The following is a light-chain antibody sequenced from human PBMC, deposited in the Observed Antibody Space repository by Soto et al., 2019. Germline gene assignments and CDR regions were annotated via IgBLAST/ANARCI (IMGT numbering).Light chain of an antibody. V-gene: IGKV3-20*01. J-gene: IGKJ5*01. Sequence: EIVLTQSPGTLSLSPGERATLSCRASQSVSSSYLAWYQQKPGHAPRLLIYGASNRATGIPDRFSGSGSGTDFTLIINRLEPEDVAIYYCQQYGGSPRITFGQGTRLEIK. CDR3: QQYGGSPRIT. CDR1: QSVSSSY. CDR2: GAS.